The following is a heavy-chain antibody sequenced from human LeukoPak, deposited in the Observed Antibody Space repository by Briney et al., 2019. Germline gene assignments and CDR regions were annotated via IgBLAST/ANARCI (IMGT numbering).Heavy chain of an antibody. V-gene: IGHV3-49*04. J-gene: IGHJ4*02. CDR3: TREGAHDSSGYYPYYFDY. Sequence: GGSLRLSCTASGFTFGDYAMSWVRQAPGKGLEWVGFIRSKAYGGTTEYAASVKGRFTISRDDSNSIGYLQMNSLKTEDTAVYYCTREGAHDSSGYYPYYFDYWGQGTLVTVSS. CDR1: GFTFGDYA. D-gene: IGHD3-22*01. CDR2: IRSKAYGGTT.